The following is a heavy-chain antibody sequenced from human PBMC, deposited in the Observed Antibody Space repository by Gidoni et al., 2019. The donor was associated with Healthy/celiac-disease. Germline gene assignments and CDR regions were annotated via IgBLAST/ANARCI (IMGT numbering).Heavy chain of an antibody. CDR3: ARDRSSPGVQVLFDY. D-gene: IGHD2-2*01. V-gene: IGHV3-7*01. J-gene: IGHJ4*02. CDR1: GFTFSSYW. Sequence: EVQLVESGGGLVQPGGSLRLSCAASGFTFSSYWMSWVRQAPGKGLEWVANIKQDGSEKYYVDSVKGRFTISRDNAKNSLYLQMNSLRAEDTAVYYCARDRSSPGVQVLFDYWGQGTLVTVSS. CDR2: IKQDGSEK.